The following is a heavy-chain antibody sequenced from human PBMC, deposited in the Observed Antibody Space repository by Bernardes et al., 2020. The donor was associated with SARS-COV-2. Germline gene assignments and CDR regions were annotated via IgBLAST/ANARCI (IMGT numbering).Heavy chain of an antibody. J-gene: IGHJ6*02. Sequence: SETLSLTCTVSGGSISSGGYYWTWLRQHPGQGLEWIGYIHYSWSTYYNPSLKSRVTISVDASKNQFSLKLNSVTAADTAMYYCARVYSSSSPYYYYGMDVWGQGTTVTVSS. D-gene: IGHD6-6*01. CDR2: IHYSWST. CDR3: ARVYSSSSPYYYYGMDV. CDR1: GGSISSGGYY. V-gene: IGHV4-31*02.